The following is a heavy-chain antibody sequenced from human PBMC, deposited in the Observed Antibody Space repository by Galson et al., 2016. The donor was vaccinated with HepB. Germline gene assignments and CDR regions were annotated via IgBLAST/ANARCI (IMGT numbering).Heavy chain of an antibody. CDR1: GGSISSYY. V-gene: IGHV4-59*01. CDR2: IYYSGST. J-gene: IGHJ6*03. D-gene: IGHD3-10*01. CDR3: ERGWLRKYYYYYYYMDV. Sequence: SETLSLTCTVSGGSISSYYWSWIRQPPGKGLEWIGYIYYSGSTNYNPSLKSRVTISVDTSKNQFSLKLSSVTAADTAVYYCERGWLRKYYYYYYYMDVWGKGTTVTVSS.